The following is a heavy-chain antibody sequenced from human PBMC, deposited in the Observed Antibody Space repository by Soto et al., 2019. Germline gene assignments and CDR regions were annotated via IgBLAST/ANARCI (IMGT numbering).Heavy chain of an antibody. J-gene: IGHJ4*02. D-gene: IGHD1-7*01. CDR1: GFTCSDHY. CDR3: ARLPFNWNYEGTFDY. CDR2: IKQDGSEK. Sequence: QLGGALRPSCGRAGFTCSDHYMRWVRQAPWKGLEWVANIKQDGSEKYDVDSVKGRFTISRDNAKHSLYLQMNSLRAEDTAVYYCARLPFNWNYEGTFDYSGQGTLVTASS. V-gene: IGHV3-7*01.